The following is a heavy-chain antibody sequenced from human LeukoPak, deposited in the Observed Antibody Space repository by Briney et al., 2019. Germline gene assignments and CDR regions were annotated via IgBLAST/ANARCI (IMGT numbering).Heavy chain of an antibody. J-gene: IGHJ5*02. CDR2: INAGNGNT. Sequence: GASVKVSCKASGYTFTSYAMHWVRQAPGQRLEWMGWINAGNGNTKYSQKFQGRVTITRGTSASTAYMELSSLRSEDTAVYYCARDPRYCSSTSCYDGGLWFDPWGQGTLVTVSS. D-gene: IGHD2-2*01. V-gene: IGHV1-3*01. CDR3: ARDPRYCSSTSCYDGGLWFDP. CDR1: GYTFTSYA.